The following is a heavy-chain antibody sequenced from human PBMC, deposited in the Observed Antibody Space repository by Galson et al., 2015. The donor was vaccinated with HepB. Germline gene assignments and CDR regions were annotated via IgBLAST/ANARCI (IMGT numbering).Heavy chain of an antibody. V-gene: IGHV3-30*04. CDR2: ISYDGSNK. Sequence: SLRLSCAASGFTFSSYAMHWVRQAPGKGLEWVAVISYDGSNKYYADSVKGRFTISRDNSKNTLYLRMNSLRAEDTAVYYCARSLWFGEFYFDYWGQGTLVTVSS. D-gene: IGHD3-10*01. J-gene: IGHJ4*02. CDR3: ARSLWFGEFYFDY. CDR1: GFTFSSYA.